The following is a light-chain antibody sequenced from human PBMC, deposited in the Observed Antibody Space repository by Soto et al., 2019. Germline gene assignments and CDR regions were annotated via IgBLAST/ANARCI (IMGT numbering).Light chain of an antibody. CDR2: EGT. CDR1: TSDFGTKKF. V-gene: IGLV2-14*02. J-gene: IGLJ1*01. Sequence: QSALTQPASVSGSPGQSITISCIETTSDFGTKKFFSWYQQQPGKAPKLIIYEGTKRPSGVSNRFSGSKSGNTASLTISGLQAEDEADYYCSSYTTSAPYVFGSGTKLTVL. CDR3: SSYTTSAPYV.